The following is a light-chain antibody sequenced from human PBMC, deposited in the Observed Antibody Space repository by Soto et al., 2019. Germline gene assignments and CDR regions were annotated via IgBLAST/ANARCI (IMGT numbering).Light chain of an antibody. CDR1: TSDVGAYNY. Sequence: QSALTQPASVSGSPGQSITISCTGTTSDVGAYNYVSWYQHHPGKAPKLMIYDVSNRPSGVTNRFSGSKSGNTASLTISGLQTEDEADYYCSSYTSSSTLVYVFGTGTKLTGL. CDR2: DVS. CDR3: SSYTSSSTLVYV. V-gene: IGLV2-14*03. J-gene: IGLJ1*01.